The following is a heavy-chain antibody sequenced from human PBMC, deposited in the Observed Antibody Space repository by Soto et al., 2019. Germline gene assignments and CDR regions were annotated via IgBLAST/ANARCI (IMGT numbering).Heavy chain of an antibody. V-gene: IGHV3-21*01. J-gene: IGHJ6*03. D-gene: IGHD3-10*01. CDR1: RVTFSSYS. Sequence: PGGSLRLSCAASRVTFSSYSMNWVRKNPGKGLEWVSSISSSSSYIYYADSVKGRFTISRDNAKNSLYLQMNSLRAEDTAVYYCARVSYYYGSGSWSPQYYMDVWGKGTTVTVSS. CDR2: ISSSSSYI. CDR3: ARVSYYYGSGSWSPQYYMDV.